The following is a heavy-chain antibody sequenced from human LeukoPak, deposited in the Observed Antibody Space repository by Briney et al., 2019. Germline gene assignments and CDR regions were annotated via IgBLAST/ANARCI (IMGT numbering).Heavy chain of an antibody. Sequence: SETLSLTCTVSGGSISSSYWSWIRQPPGKGLEWIGYIHYSGSSNYNPSLKSRVTISLDTSKNQFSLKLSSVTAADTAVYYCARGAAATYWGQGTLVTVSS. J-gene: IGHJ4*02. D-gene: IGHD6-13*01. CDR1: GGSISSSY. CDR3: ARGAAATY. CDR2: IHYSGSS. V-gene: IGHV4-59*01.